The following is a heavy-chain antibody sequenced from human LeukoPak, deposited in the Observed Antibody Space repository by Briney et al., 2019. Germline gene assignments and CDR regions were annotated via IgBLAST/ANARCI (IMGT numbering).Heavy chain of an antibody. CDR2: IKEDGSEK. Sequence: PGGSLRLSCAASGFAFSAYEMNWVRQAPGKGLEWVASIKEDGSEKYYVDSVKGRFTISRDNAKNSVYLQMNSLRADDTAVYYCARDWSDGFDYWGQGTLVTVSS. J-gene: IGHJ4*02. CDR3: ARDWSDGFDY. V-gene: IGHV3-7*01. CDR1: GFAFSAYE. D-gene: IGHD3-3*01.